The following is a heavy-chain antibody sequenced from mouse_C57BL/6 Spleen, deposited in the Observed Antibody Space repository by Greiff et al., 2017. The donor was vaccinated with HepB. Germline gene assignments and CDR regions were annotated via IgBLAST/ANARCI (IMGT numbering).Heavy chain of an antibody. V-gene: IGHV1-53*01. CDR3: ARGDFDV. CDR1: GYTFTSYW. CDR2: INPSNGGT. J-gene: IGHJ1*03. Sequence: QVQLKQPGTELVKPGASGYTFTSYWMHWVKQRPGQGLEWIGNINPSNGGTNYNEKFKSKATLTVDKSSSTAYMQLSSLTSEDSAVYYCARGDFDVWGTGTTVTVSS.